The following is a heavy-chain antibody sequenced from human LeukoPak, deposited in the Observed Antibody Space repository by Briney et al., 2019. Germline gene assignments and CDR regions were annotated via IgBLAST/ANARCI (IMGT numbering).Heavy chain of an antibody. V-gene: IGHV3-7*01. J-gene: IGHJ6*03. Sequence: GGSLRLSCAASGFTFSTFWMSWVRQAPGKGLEWVANINQDGSKKFYVDSVKGRFTISRDNAKNSLYLQMDTLRAEDTAVYYCARVSDGYNSYYYYYMDVWGKGTTVTVSS. CDR3: ARVSDGYNSYYYYYMDV. CDR2: INQDGSKK. CDR1: GFTFSTFW. D-gene: IGHD5-24*01.